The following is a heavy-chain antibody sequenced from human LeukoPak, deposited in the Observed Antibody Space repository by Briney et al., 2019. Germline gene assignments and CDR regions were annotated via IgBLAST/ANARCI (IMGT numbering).Heavy chain of an antibody. CDR2: ISYDGSNK. CDR3: AKGPGWQWLVYFDY. V-gene: IGHV3-30*18. D-gene: IGHD6-19*01. Sequence: GESLRLSCAASGFTFSSYGMHWVRQAPGKGLEWVAVISYDGSNKYYADSVKGRFTISRDNSKNTLYLQMNSLRAEDTAVYYCAKGPGWQWLVYFDYWGQGTLVTVSS. CDR1: GFTFSSYG. J-gene: IGHJ4*02.